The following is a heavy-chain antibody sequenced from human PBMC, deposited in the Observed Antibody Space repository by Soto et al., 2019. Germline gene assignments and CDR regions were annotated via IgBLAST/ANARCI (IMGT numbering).Heavy chain of an antibody. V-gene: IGHV3-15*07. CDR2: IKSKTDGGTT. D-gene: IGHD2-15*01. J-gene: IGHJ4*02. CDR1: GFTFSNAW. CDR3: ATDIVVVAAKADY. Sequence: EVQLVESGGGLVKPGGSLRLSCAASGFTFSNAWMNWVRQAPGKGLEWVGRIKSKTDGGTTDYAAPVKGRFTISRDDSKNTLYLQMTSLKTEDTAVYYCATDIVVVAAKADYWGQGTLVTVSS.